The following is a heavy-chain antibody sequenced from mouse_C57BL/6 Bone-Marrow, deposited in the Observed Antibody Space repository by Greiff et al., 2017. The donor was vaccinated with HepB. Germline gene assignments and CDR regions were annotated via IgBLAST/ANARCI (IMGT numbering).Heavy chain of an antibody. Sequence: VKLMESGAELARPGASVKLSCKASGYTFTSYGISWVKQRTGQGLEWIGEIYPRSGNTYYNEKFKGKATLTADKSSSTAYMELRSLTSEDSAVYFCARCWDDYFDYWGQGTTLTVSS. CDR2: IYPRSGNT. D-gene: IGHD4-1*01. CDR3: ARCWDDYFDY. CDR1: GYTFTSYG. J-gene: IGHJ2*01. V-gene: IGHV1-81*01.